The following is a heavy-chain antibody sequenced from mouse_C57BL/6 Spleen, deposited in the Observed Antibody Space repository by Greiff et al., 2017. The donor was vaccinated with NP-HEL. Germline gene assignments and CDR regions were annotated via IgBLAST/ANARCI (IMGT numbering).Heavy chain of an antibody. Sequence: QVQLKQPGAELVRPGTSVKLSCKASGYTFTSYWMHWVKQRPGQGLEWIGVIDPSDSYTNYNQKFKGKATVTVDTSSSTAYMQLSSLTSEDSAVDYCARGYAMDYWGQGTSVTVSS. CDR1: GYTFTSYW. V-gene: IGHV1-59*01. CDR2: IDPSDSYT. J-gene: IGHJ4*01. CDR3: ARGYAMDY.